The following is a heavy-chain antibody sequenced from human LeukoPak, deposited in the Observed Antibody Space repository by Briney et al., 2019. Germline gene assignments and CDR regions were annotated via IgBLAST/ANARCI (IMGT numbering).Heavy chain of an antibody. CDR1: GFTFSSYA. D-gene: IGHD5-18*01. CDR2: ISYDGSNK. V-gene: IGHV3-30-3*01. CDR3: ARALKTKGDTGGGGILDY. J-gene: IGHJ4*02. Sequence: GRSLRLSCAASGFTFSSYAMHWVRQAPGKGLEWVAVISYDGSNKYYADSVKGRFTISRDNSKNTLYLQMNSLRAEDTAVYYWARALKTKGDTGGGGILDYWGQGTLVTVSS.